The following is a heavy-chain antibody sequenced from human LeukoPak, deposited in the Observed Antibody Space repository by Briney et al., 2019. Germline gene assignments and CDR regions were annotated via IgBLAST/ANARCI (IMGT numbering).Heavy chain of an antibody. Sequence: GGSLRLSCAASGFTFSSFEMSWVRHAPGKGLEWISYIDSYGTTKYYADSVQGRFTISRDNAKNSLYLQMNSLRADDTALYYCARDDLIRGVFFDFWGQGILVTVSS. J-gene: IGHJ4*02. CDR2: IDSYGTTK. CDR3: ARDDLIRGVFFDF. V-gene: IGHV3-48*03. CDR1: GFTFSSFE. D-gene: IGHD3-10*01.